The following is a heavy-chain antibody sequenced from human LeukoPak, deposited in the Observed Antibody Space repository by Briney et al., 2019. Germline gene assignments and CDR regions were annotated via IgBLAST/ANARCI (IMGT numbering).Heavy chain of an antibody. Sequence: GGPLRLSCAPSGFTFSVRGMTWVRQAPGKGLEWVSTIPSSGNDRYYADLVKGRFTTSRDNAKNSVYLQMNSLTADDTAVYYCSRDGSGWSRDVWGQGTTVIVSS. V-gene: IGHV3-21*01. CDR2: IPSSGNDR. CDR3: SRDGSGWSRDV. CDR1: GFTFSVRG. D-gene: IGHD6-19*01. J-gene: IGHJ6*02.